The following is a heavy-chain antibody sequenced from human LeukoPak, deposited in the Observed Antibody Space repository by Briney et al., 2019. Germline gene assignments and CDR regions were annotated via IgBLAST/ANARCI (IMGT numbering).Heavy chain of an antibody. CDR1: GYTFTTYY. CDR2: INPSVGNT. D-gene: IGHD3-10*01. Sequence: ASVKVSCKASGYTFTTYYINWVRQAPGQGLEWMGIINPSVGNTIYAQQFQGRVTMTGDTSTSTVYMELSSLRSEDTAVYYCARVQYGSGSYSEFDPWGQGTLVTVSP. J-gene: IGHJ5*02. V-gene: IGHV1-46*01. CDR3: ARVQYGSGSYSEFDP.